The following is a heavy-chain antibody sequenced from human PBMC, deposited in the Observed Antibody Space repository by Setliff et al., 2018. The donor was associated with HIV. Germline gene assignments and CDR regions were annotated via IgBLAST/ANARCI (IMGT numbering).Heavy chain of an antibody. CDR1: GFAFSTYA. Sequence: LRLSCAASGFAFSTYAMHWVRQAPGKGLVWVSRSGPDGSDTNYADSVKGRFTISRDNSKNTLYLQMNSLRAEDTAVYYCARVLGKAYYYYYMDVWGKGTTVTVSS. J-gene: IGHJ6*03. CDR2: SGPDGSDT. D-gene: IGHD7-27*01. CDR3: ARVLGKAYYYYYMDV. V-gene: IGHV3-74*01.